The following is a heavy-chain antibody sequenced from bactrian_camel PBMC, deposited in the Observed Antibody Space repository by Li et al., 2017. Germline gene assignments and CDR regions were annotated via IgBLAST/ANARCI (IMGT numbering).Heavy chain of an antibody. V-gene: IGHV3-2*01. D-gene: IGHD1*01. CDR3: AADTLGRDFFAY. CDR1: GFTGDSYD. Sequence: QVQLVESGGGLVQPGGSLRLSCAASGFTGDSYDMSWVRQAPGKGLEWVSSLYIGGGNTYYADPVKDRFTISKDNAKNTLYLQMNSLKSEDTAVYYCAADTLGRDFFAYWGQGTQVTVS. CDR2: LYIGGGNT. J-gene: IGHJ6*01.